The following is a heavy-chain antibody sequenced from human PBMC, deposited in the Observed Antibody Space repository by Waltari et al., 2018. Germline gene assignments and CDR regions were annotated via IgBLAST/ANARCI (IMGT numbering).Heavy chain of an antibody. D-gene: IGHD2-21*01. CDR1: GGSISSSSYY. V-gene: IGHV4-39*07. J-gene: IGHJ5*02. Sequence: QLQLQESGPGLVKPSETLSLTCTVSGGSISSSSYYWGWIRQPPGKGLEWIGSIYYSGSTYYNPSLKSRVTISVDTSKNQFSLKLSSVTAADTAVYYCTSNTIRQLWWFDPWGQGTLVTVSS. CDR3: TSNTIRQLWWFDP. CDR2: IYYSGST.